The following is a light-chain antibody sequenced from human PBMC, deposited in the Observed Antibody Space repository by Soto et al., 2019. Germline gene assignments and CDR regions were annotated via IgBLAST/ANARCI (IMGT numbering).Light chain of an antibody. CDR2: WAS. Sequence: DNWMTQSPDSLPVSLGERATINCKSSQSVLHSSNNKNRLAWYQQKPGQTPKLLIYWASARGSGVPDRFSGSGSGTDFTLTISSLQAEDVAVYYCQQYYSTPISFGQGTLPEV. CDR3: QQYYSTPIS. V-gene: IGKV4-1*01. CDR1: QSVLHSSNNKNR. J-gene: IGKJ5*01.